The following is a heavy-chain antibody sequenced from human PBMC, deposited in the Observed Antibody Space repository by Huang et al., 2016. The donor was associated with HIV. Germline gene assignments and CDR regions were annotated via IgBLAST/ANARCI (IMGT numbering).Heavy chain of an antibody. D-gene: IGHD1-1*01. V-gene: IGHV3-30*18. CDR3: AKALPIGEITTPFDH. CDR1: GFAFRSYG. J-gene: IGHJ4*02. Sequence: QVQLVESGGGVVQPGKSLRLYCEASGFAFRSYGMNWVRQAPGKGLEWVAVISNDGSDKDYADSVKGRFTVSRDKSKNTVYLQMNSLRPEDTAVYFCAKALPIGEITTPFDHWGQGTLVTVSS. CDR2: ISNDGSDK.